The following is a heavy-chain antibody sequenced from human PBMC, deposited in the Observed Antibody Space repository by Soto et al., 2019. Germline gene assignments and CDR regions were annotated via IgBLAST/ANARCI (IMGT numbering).Heavy chain of an antibody. CDR2: INPSGGST. CDR3: ARVYCSSKSCYNDGWFDP. D-gene: IGHD2-2*02. Sequence: VKVSCKASGYTFTSYYMHWVRQAPGQGLEWMGIINPSGGSTSYAQKFQGRVTMTRDTSTSTVYMELSSLRSEDAAVYYCARVYCSSKSCYNDGWFDPWGQGTLVTVSS. V-gene: IGHV1-46*01. J-gene: IGHJ5*02. CDR1: GYTFTSYY.